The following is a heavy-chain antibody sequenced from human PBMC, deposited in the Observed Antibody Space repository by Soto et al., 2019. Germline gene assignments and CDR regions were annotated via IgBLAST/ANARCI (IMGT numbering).Heavy chain of an antibody. V-gene: IGHV5-10-1*01. D-gene: IGHD3-22*01. CDR1: GYSFTSYW. CDR3: ASTYYYDSSGYAKWFDY. J-gene: IGHJ4*02. Sequence: GESLKISCKGSGYSFTSYWISWVRQMPGKGLEWMGRIDPSDSYTNYSPSFQGHVTISADKSISTAYLQWSSLKASDTAVYYCASTYYYDSSGYAKWFDYWGQGTLVTVSS. CDR2: IDPSDSYT.